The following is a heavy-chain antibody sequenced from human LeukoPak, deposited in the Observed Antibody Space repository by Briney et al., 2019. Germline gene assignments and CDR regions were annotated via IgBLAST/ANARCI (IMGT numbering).Heavy chain of an antibody. D-gene: IGHD4-17*01. Sequence: GGSLRLSCAASGFTFSTSWMNWVRQAPGKGLEWVANIKQGGSEKYYVDSVKGRFTISRDNAKNSLYLQMNSLRAEDTAVYYCARGLYGAYWGQGTLVTVSS. CDR1: GFTFSTSW. V-gene: IGHV3-7*01. J-gene: IGHJ4*02. CDR2: IKQGGSEK. CDR3: ARGLYGAY.